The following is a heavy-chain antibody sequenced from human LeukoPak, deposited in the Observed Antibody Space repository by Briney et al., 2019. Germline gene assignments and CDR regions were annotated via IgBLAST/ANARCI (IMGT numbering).Heavy chain of an antibody. CDR2: ISAYNGNT. Sequence: ASVKVSCKASGYTFTSYDINWVRQAPGQGLEWMGWISAYNGNTNYAQKLQGRVTMTTDTSTSTAYMELRSLRSDDTAVYYCARGQGWNDLSCMDVWGQGTTVTVSS. D-gene: IGHD1-1*01. CDR3: ARGQGWNDLSCMDV. CDR1: GYTFTSYD. V-gene: IGHV1-18*01. J-gene: IGHJ6*02.